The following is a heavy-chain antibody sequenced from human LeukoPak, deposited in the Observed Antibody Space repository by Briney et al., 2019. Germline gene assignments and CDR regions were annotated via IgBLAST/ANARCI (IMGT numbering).Heavy chain of an antibody. CDR2: IYYSGIT. J-gene: IGHJ3*02. V-gene: IGHV4-39*01. CDR1: GGSVITRSNY. D-gene: IGHD4-11*01. Sequence: SETLSLTCTVSGGSVITRSNYWGWLRQPPGKGLEWIGTIYYSGITNYNPSLKSRVTISVDTSKNQFSLKLSSVTAADTAVYYCARHDYPNEYPDAFDIWGQGTMVTVSS. CDR3: ARHDYPNEYPDAFDI.